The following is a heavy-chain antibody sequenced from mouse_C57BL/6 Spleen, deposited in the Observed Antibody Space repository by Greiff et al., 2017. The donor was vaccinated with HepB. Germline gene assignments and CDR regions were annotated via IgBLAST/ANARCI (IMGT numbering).Heavy chain of an antibody. CDR2: ISSGRSTI. J-gene: IGHJ4*01. V-gene: IGHV5-17*01. CDR1: GFTFSDYG. D-gene: IGHD1-1*01. Sequence: DVMLVESGGGLVKPGGSLKLSCAASGFTFSDYGMHWVRQAPEKGLEWVAYISSGRSTIYYADTVKGRFTISRDNAKNTLFLQMTSLRSEDTAMYYCARPSYYGSSYRYYAMDYWGQGTSVTVSS. CDR3: ARPSYYGSSYRYYAMDY.